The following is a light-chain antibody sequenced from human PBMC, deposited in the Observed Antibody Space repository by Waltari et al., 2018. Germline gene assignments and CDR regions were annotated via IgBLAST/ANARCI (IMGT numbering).Light chain of an antibody. CDR3: YSAADNNLV. J-gene: IGLJ2*01. CDR1: VLAKKY. CDR2: KDS. V-gene: IGLV3-27*01. Sequence: SYELTQPSSVSVSPGQTARITCSGDVLAKKYARWFQQKPGQAPVLVIYKDSGRPSGLPERFYGSSSGTTVPLTISGAQVEDAADYYCYSAADNNLVFGGGTKLTVL.